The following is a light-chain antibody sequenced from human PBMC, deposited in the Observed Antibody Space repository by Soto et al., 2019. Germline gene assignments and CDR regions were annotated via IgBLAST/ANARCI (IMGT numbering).Light chain of an antibody. J-gene: IGKJ5*01. CDR1: QSVSSY. V-gene: IGKV3D-15*01. CDR3: QQYYSTPIT. CDR2: DAS. Sequence: EIVMTQSPATLSVSRGERATLSCRASQSVSSYLAWYQQKPGQAPRLLIYDASNRATGIPARFSGSGSGTDFTLTISSLQAEDVAVYYCQQYYSTPITFGQGTRLEIK.